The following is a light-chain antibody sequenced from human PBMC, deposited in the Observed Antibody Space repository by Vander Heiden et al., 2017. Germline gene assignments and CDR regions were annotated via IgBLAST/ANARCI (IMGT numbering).Light chain of an antibody. Sequence: DIQPTQSPTSLSASVGDRVTVTCRTSQSISSYLNWYQQKPGKAPKLLIYAASRLQSGVPSRFSGSGSGTDFTLTITSLQPEDFATYYCQQNYSAPRAFGQGTKVEIK. V-gene: IGKV1-39*01. CDR1: QSISSY. CDR2: AAS. J-gene: IGKJ1*01. CDR3: QQNYSAPRA.